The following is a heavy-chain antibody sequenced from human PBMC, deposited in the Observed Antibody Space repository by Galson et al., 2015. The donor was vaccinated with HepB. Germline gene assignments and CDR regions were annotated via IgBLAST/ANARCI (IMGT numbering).Heavy chain of an antibody. Sequence: SVKVSCKASGGTFSTYTIRWVRQAPGQGLEWMGGIIPTFGTANYAQKFQGRVTITADKSSSTAYMELSSLRSEDTAVYYCARGYYGSGRGLIYYYSGMDVWGQGTTVTVSS. CDR3: ARGYYGSGRGLIYYYSGMDV. J-gene: IGHJ6*02. D-gene: IGHD3-10*01. CDR2: IIPTFGTA. CDR1: GGTFSTYT. V-gene: IGHV1-69*06.